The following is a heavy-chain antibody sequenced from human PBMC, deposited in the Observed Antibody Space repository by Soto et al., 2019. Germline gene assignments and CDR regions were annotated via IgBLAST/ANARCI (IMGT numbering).Heavy chain of an antibody. D-gene: IGHD1-26*01. J-gene: IGHJ4*02. CDR3: ARDRYGRYSGSYNIDY. V-gene: IGHV4-59*01. CDR1: GGSISSYY. CDR2: IYYSGST. Sequence: SETLSLTCTVSGGSISSYYWSWIRQPPGKGLEWIGYIYYSGSTNYNPSLKSRVTISVDTSKNQFSLKLSSVTAADTAVYYCARDRYGRYSGSYNIDYWGQGTMVTVSS.